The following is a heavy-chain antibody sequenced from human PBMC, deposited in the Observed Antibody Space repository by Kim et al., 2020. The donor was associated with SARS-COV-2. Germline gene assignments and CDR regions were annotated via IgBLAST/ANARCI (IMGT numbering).Heavy chain of an antibody. Sequence: GGSLRLSCAASGFTFSSYAMSWVRQAPGKGLEWVSAISGSGGSTYYADSVKGRFTISRDNSKNTLYLQMNSLRAEDTAVYYCAKGIHVVRGVVPLNWFDPWGQGTLVTVSS. CDR2: ISGSGGST. V-gene: IGHV3-23*01. J-gene: IGHJ5*02. CDR1: GFTFSSYA. D-gene: IGHD3-10*01. CDR3: AKGIHVVRGVVPLNWFDP.